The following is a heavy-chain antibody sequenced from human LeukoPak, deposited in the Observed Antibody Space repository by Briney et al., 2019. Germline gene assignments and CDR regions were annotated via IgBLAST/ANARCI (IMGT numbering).Heavy chain of an antibody. D-gene: IGHD3-22*01. V-gene: IGHV3-7*02. CDR3: WVHDSTGYPRDY. J-gene: IGHJ4*02. CDR2: IKQDGSET. CDR1: GFTLWRYL. Sequence: GGSLRLPCGASGFTLWRYLESWAPQAPGEGVEGVANIKQDGSETYYVDSVKGRFTISRDNAKRSLYLQMSSLRAEDTAIYYCWVHDSTGYPRDYWGQGTLVTVSS.